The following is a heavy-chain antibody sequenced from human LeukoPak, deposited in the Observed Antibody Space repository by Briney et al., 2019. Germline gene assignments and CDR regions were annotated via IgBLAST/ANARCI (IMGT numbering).Heavy chain of an antibody. CDR1: GFTFTNYW. CDR3: AREVVWFGTRPDY. D-gene: IGHD3-10*01. V-gene: IGHV3-7*01. Sequence: GGSLRLSCAASGFTFTNYWMTWVRQAPGKGLEWVANIKVDGTEKYYVDSVKGRFTVSRDNSKNTLYLQMNSLRAEDTAVYYCAREVVWFGTRPDYWGQGTLVTVSS. J-gene: IGHJ4*02. CDR2: IKVDGTEK.